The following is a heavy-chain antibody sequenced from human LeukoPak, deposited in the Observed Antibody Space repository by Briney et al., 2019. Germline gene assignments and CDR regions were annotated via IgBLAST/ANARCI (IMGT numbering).Heavy chain of an antibody. CDR1: GFTFSSYT. V-gene: IGHV3-21*01. CDR3: ARGDLWFGEFLADY. D-gene: IGHD3-10*01. CDR2: ISLSSIYR. Sequence: GGSLRLSCAASGFTFSSYTMNWVRQAPGKGLEWVSSISLSSIYRYYGDSMKGRFTISRDNAENSLYLQMDSLRAEDTAVYYCARGDLWFGEFLADYWGQGTLVIVSS. J-gene: IGHJ4*02.